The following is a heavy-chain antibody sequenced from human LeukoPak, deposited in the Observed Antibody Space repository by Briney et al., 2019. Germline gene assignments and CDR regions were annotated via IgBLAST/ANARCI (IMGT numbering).Heavy chain of an antibody. D-gene: IGHD2-2*01. V-gene: IGHV3-72*01. CDR2: TRNKANSYTT. Sequence: GGSLRLSCAASGFTFSNYAMSWVRQAPGKGLEWVGRTRNKANSYTTEYAASVKGRFTISRDDSKNSLYLQMNSLKTEDTAVYYCTTEWVPDGDCSSTSCFSDWGQGTLVTVSS. J-gene: IGHJ4*02. CDR1: GFTFSNYA. CDR3: TTEWVPDGDCSSTSCFSD.